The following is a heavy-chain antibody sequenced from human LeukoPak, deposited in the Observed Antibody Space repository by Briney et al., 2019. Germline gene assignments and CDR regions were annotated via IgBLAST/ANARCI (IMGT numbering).Heavy chain of an antibody. V-gene: IGHV3-20*04. CDR1: GFTFDDYG. J-gene: IGHJ4*02. Sequence: GGSLRLSCAASGFTFDDYGMSWVRQAPGKGLEWVSGINWNGGGTGFADSVKGRFTISRDNAKNSLYLQMKSLRAEDTALYYCARDISSGWYFDYWGQGTLVTVSS. CDR3: ARDISSGWYFDY. CDR2: INWNGGGT. D-gene: IGHD6-19*01.